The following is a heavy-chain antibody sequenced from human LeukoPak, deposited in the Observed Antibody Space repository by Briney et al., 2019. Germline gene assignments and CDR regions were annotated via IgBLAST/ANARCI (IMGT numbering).Heavy chain of an antibody. CDR3: ARAEIVVVPAATDY. V-gene: IGHV3-30*02. Sequence: GGSLRLSCAASGFTFSSYGMHWVRQAPGKGLEWVAFIRYDGSNKYYADSVKGRFTISRDNSKNTLYLQMNSLRAEDTAVYYCARAEIVVVPAATDYWGQGTLVTVSS. J-gene: IGHJ4*02. D-gene: IGHD2-2*01. CDR1: GFTFSSYG. CDR2: IRYDGSNK.